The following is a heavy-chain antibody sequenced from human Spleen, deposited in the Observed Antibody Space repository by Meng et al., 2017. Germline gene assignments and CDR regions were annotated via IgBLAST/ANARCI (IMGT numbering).Heavy chain of an antibody. CDR1: GGSFSDYY. J-gene: IGHJ4*02. Sequence: QVQLRQGGGGVLKPSETLSLTCVVSGGSFSDYYWSWIRQPPGKGLEWIGEINHSGSTNYNPSLESRATISVDTSQNNLSLKLSSVTAADSAVYYCARGPTTMAHDFDYWGQGTLVTVSS. D-gene: IGHD4-11*01. CDR2: INHSGST. V-gene: IGHV4-34*01. CDR3: ARGPTTMAHDFDY.